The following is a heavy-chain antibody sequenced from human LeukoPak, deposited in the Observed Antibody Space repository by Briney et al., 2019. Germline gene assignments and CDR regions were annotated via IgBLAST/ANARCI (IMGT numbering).Heavy chain of an antibody. J-gene: IGHJ4*02. CDR1: GFTFSSYW. CDR2: IKQDGSEK. D-gene: IGHD5-18*01. Sequence: GSLRLSCAASGFTFSSYWMSWVRQAPGKGLEWVANIKQDGSEKYYVDSVKGRFTISRDSAKNSLYLQMNSLRAEDTALYYCARDSYSYGYFAPAHFDHWGQGTLVTVSS. CDR3: ARDSYSYGYFAPAHFDH. V-gene: IGHV3-7*03.